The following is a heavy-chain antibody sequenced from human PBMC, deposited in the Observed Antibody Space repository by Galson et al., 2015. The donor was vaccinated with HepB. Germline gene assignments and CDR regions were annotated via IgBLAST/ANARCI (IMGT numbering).Heavy chain of an antibody. V-gene: IGHV3-30*03. J-gene: IGHJ2*01. D-gene: IGHD6-13*01. CDR3: ARDALRYSSSWYFDL. Sequence: SLRLSCAASGFTFSSYGMHWVRQAPGKGLEWVAVISYDGSNKYYADSVKGRFTISRDNAKNSLYLQMNSLRDEDTAVYYCARDALRYSSSWYFDLSGRGTRVTVSS. CDR2: ISYDGSNK. CDR1: GFTFSSYG.